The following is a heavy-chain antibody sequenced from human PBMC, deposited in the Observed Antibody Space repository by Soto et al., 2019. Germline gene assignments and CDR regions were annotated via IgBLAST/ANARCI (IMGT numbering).Heavy chain of an antibody. Sequence: QVLLVQSGAEVKKPGASVKVSCKASGYTFTRHGISWVRQAPGQGLEWMGWISAYNGDTNYAQKLQGRVTLTTDTSTSTAYMEVRSLRSEDTAVYYCARMVRGSNIDYYHYMDVWGKGTTVTVSS. D-gene: IGHD3-10*01. CDR1: GYTFTRHG. J-gene: IGHJ6*03. CDR2: ISAYNGDT. V-gene: IGHV1-18*01. CDR3: ARMVRGSNIDYYHYMDV.